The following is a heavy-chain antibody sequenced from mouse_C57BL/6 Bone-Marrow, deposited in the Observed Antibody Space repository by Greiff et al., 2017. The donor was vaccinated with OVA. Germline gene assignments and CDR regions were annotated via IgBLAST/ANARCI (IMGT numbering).Heavy chain of an antibody. CDR2: ISSGSSTI. J-gene: IGHJ2*01. CDR1: GFTFSDYG. CDR3: ARGGPGYYGSSYGYFDY. Sequence: EVKLMESGGGLVKPGGSLKLSCAASGFTFSDYGMHWVRQAPEKGLEWVAYISSGSSTIYYADTVKGRFTISRDNAKNTLFLQMTSLRSEDTAMYYCARGGPGYYGSSYGYFDYWGQGTTLTVSS. V-gene: IGHV5-17*01. D-gene: IGHD1-1*01.